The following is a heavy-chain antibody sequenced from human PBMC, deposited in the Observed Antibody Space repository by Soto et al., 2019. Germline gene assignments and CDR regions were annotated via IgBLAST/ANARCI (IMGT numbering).Heavy chain of an antibody. V-gene: IGHV4-31*03. D-gene: IGHD5-18*01. CDR1: GGSISSGGDY. CDR3: ARGGYSYGTKNIDY. CDR2: IYYSGST. Sequence: QVQLQESGPGLVKPSQTLSLTCTVSGGSISSGGDYWSWIRQHPGKGLEWIGYIYYSGSTYYNPCLQRRVTISVDTSKNQFSLKLSSVTAADTAVYYCARGGYSYGTKNIDYWGQGTLVTVSS. J-gene: IGHJ4*02.